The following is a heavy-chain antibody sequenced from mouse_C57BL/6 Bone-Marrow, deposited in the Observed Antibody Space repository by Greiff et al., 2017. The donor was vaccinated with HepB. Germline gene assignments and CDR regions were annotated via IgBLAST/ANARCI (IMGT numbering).Heavy chain of an antibody. CDR3: HYDVYAMDY. D-gene: IGHD2-4*01. CDR1: GYTFTSYW. CDR2: IDPSDSYT. V-gene: IGHV1-50*01. J-gene: IGHJ4*01. Sequence: QVHVKQPGAELVKPGASVKLSCKASGYTFTSYWMQWVKQRPGQGLEWIGEIDPSDSYTNYNQKFKGKATLTVDTSSSTAYMQLSSLTSEDSAVYYCHYDVYAMDYWGQGTSVTVSS.